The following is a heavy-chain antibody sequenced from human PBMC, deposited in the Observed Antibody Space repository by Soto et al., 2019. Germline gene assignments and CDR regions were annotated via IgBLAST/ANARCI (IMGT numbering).Heavy chain of an antibody. Sequence: LRLSCAASGFTFSSYGMHWVRQAPGKGLEWVAVISYDGSNKYYADSVKGRFTISRDNSKNTLYLQMNSLRAEDTAVYYCAKDRGAGTTENYYYYYGMDVWGQGTTVTVSS. D-gene: IGHD1-7*01. J-gene: IGHJ6*02. CDR3: AKDRGAGTTENYYYYYGMDV. V-gene: IGHV3-30*18. CDR2: ISYDGSNK. CDR1: GFTFSSYG.